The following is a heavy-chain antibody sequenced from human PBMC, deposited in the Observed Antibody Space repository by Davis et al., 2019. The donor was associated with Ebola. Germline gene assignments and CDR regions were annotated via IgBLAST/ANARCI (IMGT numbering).Heavy chain of an antibody. J-gene: IGHJ4*02. CDR1: GFTFNSYA. CDR2: ISYDGSNK. D-gene: IGHD2-21*02. CDR3: ARSGRLDY. Sequence: PGGSLRLSCAASGFTFNSYAMHWVRQAPGKGLEWVAVISYDGSNKYYADSVKGRFTISRDNSKNTLYLQMNSLRAEDTAVYYCARSGRLDYWGQGTLVTVSS. V-gene: IGHV3-30-3*01.